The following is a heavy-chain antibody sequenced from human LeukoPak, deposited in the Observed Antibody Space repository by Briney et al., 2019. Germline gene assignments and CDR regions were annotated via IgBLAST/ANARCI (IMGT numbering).Heavy chain of an antibody. CDR2: IIPIFGTA. Sequence: GASVKVSCKASGGTFSSYAISWVRQAPGQGLEWMGGIIPIFGTANYAQKFQGRVTITADESTSTAYMELSSLRSEDTAVYYCAEHQLSSYYMDVWGKGTTVTVSS. CDR1: GGTFSSYA. J-gene: IGHJ6*03. V-gene: IGHV1-69*01. CDR3: AEHQLSSYYMDV. D-gene: IGHD6-13*01.